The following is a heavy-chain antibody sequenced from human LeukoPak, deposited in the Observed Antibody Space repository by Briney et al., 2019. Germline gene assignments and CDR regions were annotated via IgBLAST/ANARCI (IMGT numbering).Heavy chain of an antibody. CDR2: LHADGVEQ. J-gene: IGHJ4*02. Sequence: GGSLRLSCAAPGVSLSGYWMTRVRQAPGRGLEWVARLHADGVEQNYVDSVTGRFTMSRDNAKNSLDLQMNSLRVEDTAVYYCARGGYSFDYLGQGTLVAVSS. D-gene: IGHD5-18*01. V-gene: IGHV3-7*01. CDR1: GVSLSGYW. CDR3: ARGGYSFDY.